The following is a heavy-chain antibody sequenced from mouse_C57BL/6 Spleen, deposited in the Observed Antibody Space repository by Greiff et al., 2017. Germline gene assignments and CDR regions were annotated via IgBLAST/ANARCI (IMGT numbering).Heavy chain of an antibody. CDR2: ISYSGST. CDR3: ARMGIYSPWFAY. CDR1: GYSITSDY. J-gene: IGHJ3*01. Sequence: EVQLQQSGPGLAKPSPSLSLSCSVSGYSITSDYWNWIRQFPGNKLEYMGDISYSGSTYYNPSLKSRISITRDTSKNQYYLQLNSVTTEDTATYYCARMGIYSPWFAYWGQGTLVTVSA. D-gene: IGHD1-3*01. V-gene: IGHV3-8*01.